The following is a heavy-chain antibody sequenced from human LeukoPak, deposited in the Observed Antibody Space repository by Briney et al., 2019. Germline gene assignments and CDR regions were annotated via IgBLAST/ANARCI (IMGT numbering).Heavy chain of an antibody. CDR3: ARDVGGSLDY. Sequence: GGSLRLSCAATGFSFSTYWMAWVRRAPGKGLEWVANIKGDESARHQADSVKGRFTISRDNAQRSVYLQMSRLRGEDTGVYYCARDVGGSLDYCGQGTLVTVSS. V-gene: IGHV3-7*01. CDR2: IKGDESAR. CDR1: GFSFSTYW. J-gene: IGHJ4*02. D-gene: IGHD1-26*01.